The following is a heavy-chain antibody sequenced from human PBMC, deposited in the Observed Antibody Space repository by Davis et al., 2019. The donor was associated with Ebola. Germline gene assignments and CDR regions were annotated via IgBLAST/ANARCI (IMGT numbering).Heavy chain of an antibody. J-gene: IGHJ4*02. V-gene: IGHV3-66*01. Sequence: GESLKISCAASGFTFSSYWMSWVRQAPGKGLEWVSVIYSGGSTYYADSVKGRFTISRDNSKNTLYLQMNSLRAEDTAVYYCARDSYYYDSSGYSYYFDYWGQGTLVTVSS. CDR2: IYSGGST. CDR3: ARDSYYYDSSGYSYYFDY. CDR1: GFTFSSYW. D-gene: IGHD3-22*01.